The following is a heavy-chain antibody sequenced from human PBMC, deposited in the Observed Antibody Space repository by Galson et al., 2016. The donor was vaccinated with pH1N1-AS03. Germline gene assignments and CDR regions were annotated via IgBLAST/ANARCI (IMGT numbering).Heavy chain of an antibody. Sequence: QSGAEVKKPGESLKISCKASGYIFTSYPVNWVRQAPGQGLEWMGWINTDTGNPTYAQGFRGRFVSSLDTSVTTAYLQISSLKAEDTAVYYCAGAMVRGAFGGDDAMDVWGQGTTVTVSS. CDR3: AGAMVRGAFGGDDAMDV. CDR2: INTDTGNP. D-gene: IGHD3-10*01. J-gene: IGHJ6*02. CDR1: GYIFTSYP. V-gene: IGHV7-4-1*02.